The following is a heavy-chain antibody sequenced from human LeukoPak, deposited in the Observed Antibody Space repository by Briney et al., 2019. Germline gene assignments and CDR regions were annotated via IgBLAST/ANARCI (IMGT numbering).Heavy chain of an antibody. CDR3: ARLEMATTGGAFDI. CDR2: IIPIFGTA. CDR1: GGTFSSYA. D-gene: IGHD5-24*01. V-gene: IGHV1-69*05. Sequence: ASVKVSCKASGGTFSSYAISWVRQAPGQGLEWMGRIIPIFGTANYAQKFQGRVTITTDESTSTAYMELSSLRSDDTAVYYCARLEMATTGGAFDIWGQGTMVTVSS. J-gene: IGHJ3*02.